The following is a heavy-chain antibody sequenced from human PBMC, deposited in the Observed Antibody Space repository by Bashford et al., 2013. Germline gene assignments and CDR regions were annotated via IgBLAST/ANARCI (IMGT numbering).Heavy chain of an antibody. J-gene: IGHJ4*02. V-gene: IGHV3-11*01. D-gene: IGHD1-26*01. CDR2: ISSSGPDTFI. Sequence: GGSLRLSCAASGLNFSDYYMNWIRQAPGKGLEWVSYISSSGPDTFIYYADSVRGRFTLSRDTAKNSLFLQMNSLRAEDTAVYYCAREYSGRYSSLDYWGQGALVTVSS. CDR1: GLNFSDYY. CDR3: AREYSGRYSSLDY.